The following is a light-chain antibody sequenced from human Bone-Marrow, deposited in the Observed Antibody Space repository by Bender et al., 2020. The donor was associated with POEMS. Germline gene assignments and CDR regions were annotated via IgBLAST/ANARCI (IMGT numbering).Light chain of an antibody. Sequence: QSALTQPASVSGSPGQSITISCTGTSSDVGGYKYVNWYQQYPGKAPKLIIYDVTNRPSGVSNRFSRSKSGNTASLTISGLQAEYDADYYCSSFTSSTTYVFGTGTTVIVL. CDR1: SSDVGGYKY. CDR3: SSFTSSTTYV. V-gene: IGLV2-14*03. CDR2: DVT. J-gene: IGLJ1*01.